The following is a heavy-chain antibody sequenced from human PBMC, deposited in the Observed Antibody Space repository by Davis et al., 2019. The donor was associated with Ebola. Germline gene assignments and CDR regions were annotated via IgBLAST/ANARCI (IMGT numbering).Heavy chain of an antibody. CDR3: TRDLKQPRPSYYDGMDV. CDR2: VREKAKSYAT. V-gene: IGHV3-73*01. CDR1: GFTFSGSA. D-gene: IGHD6-6*01. Sequence: GGSLRLSCAASGFTFSGSAMHWVRQASGKGLEWVGRVREKAKSYATGYAASVKDRFIISRDDSKNTAYLQMNSLKTDDTAVYYCTRDLKQPRPSYYDGMDVWGQGTLVTV. J-gene: IGHJ6*02.